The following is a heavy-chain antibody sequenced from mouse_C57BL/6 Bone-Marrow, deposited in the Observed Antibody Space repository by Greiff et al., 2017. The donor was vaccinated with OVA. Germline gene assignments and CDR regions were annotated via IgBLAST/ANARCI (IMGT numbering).Heavy chain of an antibody. V-gene: IGHV5-6*01. CDR2: ISSGGSYT. CDR1: GFTFSSYG. Sequence: EVKLQESGGDLVKPGGSLKLSCAASGFTFSSYGMSWVRQTPDKRLEWVATISSGGSYTYYPDSVKGRFTISRDNAKNTLYLQMSSLKSEDTAMYYCASYYAMDYWGQGTSVTVSS. CDR3: ASYYAMDY. J-gene: IGHJ4*01.